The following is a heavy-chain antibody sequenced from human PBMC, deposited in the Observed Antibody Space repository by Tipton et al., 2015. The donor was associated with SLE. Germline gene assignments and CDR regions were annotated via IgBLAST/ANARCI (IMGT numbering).Heavy chain of an antibody. CDR1: GITFSSYG. Sequence: SLRLSCAASGITFSSYGMHWVRQAPGKGLEWVAVIWYDGSDKYYADSVRGRFTISRDNAGNSLFLQMNSLRPEDTALYYCAKDVEFGGWGSPFDSWGQGTLVFVSS. J-gene: IGHJ4*02. CDR2: IWYDGSDK. V-gene: IGHV3-33*03. CDR3: AKDVEFGGWGSPFDS. D-gene: IGHD3-16*01.